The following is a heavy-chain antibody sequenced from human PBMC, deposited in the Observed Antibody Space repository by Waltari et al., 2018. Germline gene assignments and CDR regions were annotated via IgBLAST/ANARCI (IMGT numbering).Heavy chain of an antibody. V-gene: IGHV1-3*01. D-gene: IGHD6-19*01. CDR2: INGGNGNT. CDR1: GYTFTSYA. Sequence: QVQLLQSGAEVKKPGASVKVSCKASGYTFTSYAIHWVRQAPGQRLEWIGWINGGNGNTKYSQKFQGRVTITRDTSASTAYMDLGSLISEDTAVYYCARDRYGSGNDYWGQGTLVTVSS. CDR3: ARDRYGSGNDY. J-gene: IGHJ4*02.